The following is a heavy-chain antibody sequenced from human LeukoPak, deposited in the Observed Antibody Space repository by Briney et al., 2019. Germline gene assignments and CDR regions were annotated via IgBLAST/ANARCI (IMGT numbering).Heavy chain of an antibody. CDR2: ISSSGSTI. CDR3: ARGGNWFDP. Sequence: GGSLRCSCAASGFTCTTYEMNWVRQAPGKGLECVSYISSSGSTIYYADSVKGRFTISRDNAKNSLYLQMNSLGVEDTAVYYCARGGNWFDPWGQGTLVTVSS. CDR1: GFTCTTYE. V-gene: IGHV3-48*03. D-gene: IGHD3-16*01. J-gene: IGHJ5*02.